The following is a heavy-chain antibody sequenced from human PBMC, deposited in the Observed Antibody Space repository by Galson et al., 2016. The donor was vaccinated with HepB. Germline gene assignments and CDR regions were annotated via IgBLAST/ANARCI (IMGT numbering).Heavy chain of an antibody. J-gene: IGHJ4*02. V-gene: IGHV4-59*01. D-gene: IGHD3-16*01. CDR3: ARNEGDGDYFEY. CDR1: GGSMRSYY. Sequence: SETLSLTCTVSGGSMRSYYWSWIRQPPGKKLEWIGYVSYGGSTQYNPSLESRVTISVDKSKNQFSLKLISVTAADSAVYYCARNEGDGDYFEYWGQGILVAVSS. CDR2: VSYGGST.